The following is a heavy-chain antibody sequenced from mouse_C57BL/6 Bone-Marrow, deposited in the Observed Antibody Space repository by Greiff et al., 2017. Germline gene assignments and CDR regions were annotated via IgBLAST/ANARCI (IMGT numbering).Heavy chain of an antibody. Sequence: QVQLQQSGAELVRPGTSVKMSCKASGYTFTNYWIGWAKQRPGHGLEWIGDIYPGGGYTNYNEKFKGKATLTADKSSSTAYMQFSSLTSEDSAIYYCARRNDGYLAWFAYWGQGTLVTVSA. CDR2: IYPGGGYT. CDR1: GYTFTNYW. D-gene: IGHD2-3*01. V-gene: IGHV1-63*01. CDR3: ARRNDGYLAWFAY. J-gene: IGHJ3*01.